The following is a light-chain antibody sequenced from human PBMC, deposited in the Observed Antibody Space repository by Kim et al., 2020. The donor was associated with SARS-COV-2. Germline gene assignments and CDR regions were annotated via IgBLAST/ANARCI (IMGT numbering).Light chain of an antibody. CDR3: QQYDGWPLT. Sequence: EIVMTHSPATLSLSPGERATLSCTASQSIGTDLAWYQQKPGQAPRLLIYHAFTRATGIPARISGSGSGTEFTLTISSLQSEDFAVYYCQQYDGWPLTFGEGTKLEI. CDR1: QSIGTD. V-gene: IGKV3D-15*01. J-gene: IGKJ2*01. CDR2: HAF.